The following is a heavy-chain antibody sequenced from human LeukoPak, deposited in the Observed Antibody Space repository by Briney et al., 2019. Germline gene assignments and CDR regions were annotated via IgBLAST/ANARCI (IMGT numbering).Heavy chain of an antibody. CDR1: GFTFSSYA. CDR2: ISGSGGST. Sequence: PGGSLRLSCAASGFTFSSYAMSWVRQAPGKGLEWVSAISGSGGSTYYADSVKGRFTISRDNSKNTLYLQMNSLRAEDTAVYYCAKCLTPAEGSGDHHDAFDIWGQGTMVTVSS. J-gene: IGHJ3*02. V-gene: IGHV3-23*01. D-gene: IGHD6-19*01. CDR3: AKCLTPAEGSGDHHDAFDI.